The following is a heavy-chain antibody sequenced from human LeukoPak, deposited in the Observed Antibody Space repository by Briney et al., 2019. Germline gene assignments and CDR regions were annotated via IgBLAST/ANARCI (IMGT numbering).Heavy chain of an antibody. D-gene: IGHD3-22*01. J-gene: IGHJ4*02. CDR1: GFTLSRYW. CDR2: IGSAASAT. CDR3: ASVDDRSGYQSDY. Sequence: GVSLTLSCATSGFTLSRYWMQWVRQAPGKAREWVSRIGSAASATSYALYVKGRFAFARANAQNSLYLQMISLSAADAAVYSCASVDDRSGYQSDYWGQGPLVTVSS. V-gene: IGHV3-74*01.